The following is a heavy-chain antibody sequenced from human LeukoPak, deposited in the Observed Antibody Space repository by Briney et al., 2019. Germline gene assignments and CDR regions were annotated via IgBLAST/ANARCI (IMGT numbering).Heavy chain of an antibody. V-gene: IGHV1-69*10. J-gene: IGHJ4*02. CDR3: ARTARRIAAAGIDY. D-gene: IGHD6-13*01. Sequence: ASVKVSCKASGGTFSSYAISWVRQAPGQGLEWMGGIIPILGIANYAQKFQGRVTITADKSTSTAYIELSSLRSEDTAVYYCARTARRIAAAGIDYWGQGTLVTVSS. CDR2: IIPILGIA. CDR1: GGTFSSYA.